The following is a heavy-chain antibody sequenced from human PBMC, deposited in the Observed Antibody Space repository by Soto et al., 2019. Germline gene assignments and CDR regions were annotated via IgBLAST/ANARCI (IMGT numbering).Heavy chain of an antibody. Sequence: QVQLQESGPGLVKPSETLSLTCTVSGDSVSSDSYYWSWIRQPPGKGLEWIGYIYYSGTTNYNPSLKSRVTVSVDTSQNQFSLKRASVTAADTAVYYCARANIAAAGTHYYWGQGTLVTVSS. J-gene: IGHJ4*02. CDR2: IYYSGTT. D-gene: IGHD6-13*01. CDR1: GDSVSSDSYY. CDR3: ARANIAAAGTHYY. V-gene: IGHV4-61*01.